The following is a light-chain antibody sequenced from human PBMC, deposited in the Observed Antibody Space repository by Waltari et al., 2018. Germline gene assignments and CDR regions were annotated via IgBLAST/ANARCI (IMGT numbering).Light chain of an antibody. V-gene: IGLV3-19*01. Sequence: SSELTQDPAVSVALGQTVRITCQGDSTNRYYASWYQQMAGQAPLLVIYGKNKRPSGIPDRFSGSSLGDTSSLTITAARAEDEADYYCSSRDIRGIQLLFGGGTKLTVL. J-gene: IGLJ3*02. CDR3: SSRDIRGIQLL. CDR1: STNRYY. CDR2: GKN.